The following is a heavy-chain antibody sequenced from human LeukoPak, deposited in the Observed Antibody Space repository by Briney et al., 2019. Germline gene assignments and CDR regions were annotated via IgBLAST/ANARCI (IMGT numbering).Heavy chain of an antibody. CDR3: ARGISGSGTYYYGMDV. J-gene: IGHJ6*02. CDR1: SGSISSSY. CDR2: FSHSGST. D-gene: IGHD3-10*01. V-gene: IGHV4-59*01. Sequence: SETLSLTCTVSSGSISSSYWTWIRQPPGKGLEWIGHFSHSGSTNYNPSLNSRVTISVDTSKNQFSLNLRSVTAADTAVYYCARGISGSGTYYYGMDVWGQGTTVTVSS.